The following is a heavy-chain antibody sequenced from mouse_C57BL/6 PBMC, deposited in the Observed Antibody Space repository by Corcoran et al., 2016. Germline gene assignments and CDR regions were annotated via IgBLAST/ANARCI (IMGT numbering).Heavy chain of an antibody. Sequence: EVQLQQSGPELVKPGASVKISCKASGYTFTDYYMNWVKQSHGKSLEWSGDINPNNGGTSYNQKFKGKATLTVDKSSSTAYMELRSLTSEDSAVYYCARSSTMVTPYAMDYWGQGTSVTVSS. CDR3: ARSSTMVTPYAMDY. CDR2: INPNNGGT. D-gene: IGHD2-2*01. J-gene: IGHJ4*01. V-gene: IGHV1-26*01. CDR1: GYTFTDYY.